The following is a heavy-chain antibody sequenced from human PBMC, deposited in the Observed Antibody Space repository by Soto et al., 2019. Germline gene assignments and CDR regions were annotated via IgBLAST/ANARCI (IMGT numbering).Heavy chain of an antibody. D-gene: IGHD4-17*01. CDR2: IYYSGST. CDR1: GGSISSSSYY. V-gene: IGHV4-39*02. J-gene: IGHJ4*02. CDR3: ARDYGDNISYFFDY. Sequence: PSDTLSLTCTVSGGSISSSSYYWGWIRQPPGKGLEWIGSIYYSGSTYYNPSLKSRVTISVDTSKNQFSLKLSSVTAADTAVYYCARDYGDNISYFFDYWGQGTLVTVSS.